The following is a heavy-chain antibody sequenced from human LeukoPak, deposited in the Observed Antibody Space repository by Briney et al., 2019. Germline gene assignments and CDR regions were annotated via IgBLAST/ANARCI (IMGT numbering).Heavy chain of an antibody. CDR2: IYYSGST. Sequence: SETLSLTCTVSGGSISSGDYYWSWIRQPPGKGLEWIGYIYYSGSTYYNPSLKSRVTISVDTSKNQFSLKLSSVTAADTAVYYCPRRGAPPPLYYFDYWGRETLAPVPS. D-gene: IGHD1-26*01. CDR1: GGSISSGDYY. CDR3: PRRGAPPPLYYFDY. J-gene: IGHJ4*02. V-gene: IGHV4-30-4*01.